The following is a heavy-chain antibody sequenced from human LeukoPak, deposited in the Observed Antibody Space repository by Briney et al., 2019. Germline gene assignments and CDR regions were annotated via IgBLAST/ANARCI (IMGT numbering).Heavy chain of an antibody. Sequence: GGSLRLSCAASGFTFSSHGMSWVRQAPGKGLEWVSGIVGGAGGTYYADSVKGRFTISRDNSRNTLYLQMNSLRAEDTAVYYCAHGTMYQLDSWGQGTLVTVSS. CDR2: IVGGAGGT. CDR1: GFTFSSHG. D-gene: IGHD3-10*02. J-gene: IGHJ4*02. V-gene: IGHV3-23*01. CDR3: AHGTMYQLDS.